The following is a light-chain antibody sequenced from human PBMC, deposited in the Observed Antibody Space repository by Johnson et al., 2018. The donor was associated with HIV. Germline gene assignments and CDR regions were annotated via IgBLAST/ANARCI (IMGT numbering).Light chain of an antibody. V-gene: IGLV1-51*02. CDR2: ENN. CDR3: GTWDSSLSAVV. Sequence: TQPPSVSVAPGQKVTISCSGSSSNIGNNYVSWYQQLPGTAPKLLFYENNKRPSGIPDRFSGSKSGPSATLGITGLQTGDEADYYCGTWDSSLSAVVFGTGTKVTVL. CDR1: SSNIGNNY. J-gene: IGLJ1*01.